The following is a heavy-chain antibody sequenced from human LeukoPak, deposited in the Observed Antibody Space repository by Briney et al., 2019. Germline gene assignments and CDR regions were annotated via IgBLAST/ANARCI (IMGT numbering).Heavy chain of an antibody. V-gene: IGHV1-69*05. Sequence: ASVKVSCKASGDTFTSYGISWVRQAPGQGLEWVARIIPVFGTTNYARKFRGRVTVSTDDSTSTAFLELSRLTPEDTAVYYCAREGEGIAAAGTLLVYFDYWGQGTLVTVSS. D-gene: IGHD6-13*01. CDR3: AREGEGIAAAGTLLVYFDY. CDR2: IIPVFGTT. CDR1: GDTFTSYG. J-gene: IGHJ4*02.